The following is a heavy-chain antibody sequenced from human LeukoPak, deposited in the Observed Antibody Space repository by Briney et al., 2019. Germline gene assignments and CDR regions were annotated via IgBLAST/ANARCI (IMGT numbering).Heavy chain of an antibody. Sequence: SETLSLTCAVYGGSFSGYYWSWIRQPPGRGLEWIGEINHSGSTNCNPSLKSRVTISVDTSNNQFSLKLSSVTAADTAVYYCAGGRNYYYYYYMDVWGKGTTVTVSS. V-gene: IGHV4-34*01. D-gene: IGHD1-14*01. CDR1: GGSFSGYY. CDR3: AGGRNYYYYYYMDV. CDR2: INHSGST. J-gene: IGHJ6*03.